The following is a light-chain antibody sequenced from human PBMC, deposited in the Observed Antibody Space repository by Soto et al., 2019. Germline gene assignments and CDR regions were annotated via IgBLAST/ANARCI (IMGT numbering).Light chain of an antibody. CDR1: QSLSSNS. V-gene: IGKV3-20*01. CDR2: GAS. J-gene: IGKJ4*01. CDR3: QQYGSSPLT. Sequence: EIVLTRSPGTLSLSPGERATLSCRASQSLSSNSLAWYQQKPGQPPRLLIYGASTRATGIPDRFIGSGSGTDFTLTISRMEPEDFAVFYCQQYGSSPLTFGGGTKVDIK.